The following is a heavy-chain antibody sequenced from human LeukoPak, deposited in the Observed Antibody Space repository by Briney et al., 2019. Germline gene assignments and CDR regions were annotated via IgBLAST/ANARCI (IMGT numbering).Heavy chain of an antibody. J-gene: IGHJ4*02. CDR3: ARDGGIVEVTDYFDY. V-gene: IGHV3-30*19. CDR2: ISYDGSNR. Sequence: PGGSLRLSCVVSQITFTNVYMTWVRQAPGKGLEWVALISYDGSNRYYADSVKGRFTISRENSKNTLYVQMNSLRPEDTAVYYCARDGGIVEVTDYFDYWGQGTLVTVSS. CDR1: QITFTNVY. D-gene: IGHD2-21*02.